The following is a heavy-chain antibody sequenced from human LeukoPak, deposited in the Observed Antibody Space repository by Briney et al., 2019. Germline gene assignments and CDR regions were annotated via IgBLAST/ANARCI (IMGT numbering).Heavy chain of an antibody. CDR3: ARFSEQQLVGDY. D-gene: IGHD6-13*01. V-gene: IGHV5-51*01. Sequence: GESLKISCEGSGYSFTRYWIAWVRQMPGKGLEWMGIIYPGDSDTRYSPSFQGQVTISVDKSISTAYLQWSSLKASDTAMYYCARFSEQQLVGDYWGQGTLVTVSS. J-gene: IGHJ4*02. CDR1: GYSFTRYW. CDR2: IYPGDSDT.